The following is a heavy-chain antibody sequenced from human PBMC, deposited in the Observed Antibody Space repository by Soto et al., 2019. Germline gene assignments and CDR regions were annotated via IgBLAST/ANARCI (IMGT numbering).Heavy chain of an antibody. D-gene: IGHD5-18*01. J-gene: IGHJ4*02. V-gene: IGHV4-59*01. CDR2: IYSSGSA. CDR3: ARRYGSCFDY. Sequence: PSETLSLTCTASGDSMSTYYWNWIRQSPGKGLEWIGYIYSSGSANYNPSLKSRVAISIDTSKNQFSLNLTSVTAADTAVYYCARRYGSCFDYWGQGTLVTVSS. CDR1: GDSMSTYY.